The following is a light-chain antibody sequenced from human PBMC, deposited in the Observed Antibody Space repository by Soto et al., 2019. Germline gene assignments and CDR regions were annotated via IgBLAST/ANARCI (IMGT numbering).Light chain of an antibody. CDR1: QSVTSN. Sequence: EIVMTQSPATLSVSPGERATLSCRASQSVTSNLAWYQQKPGQAPRLVIYGASTRATGIPARFSGSGSGTEFTLPISSLQSEDFAVYYCQQYDNWPPWTFGQGTKVEIK. V-gene: IGKV3-15*01. CDR2: GAS. CDR3: QQYDNWPPWT. J-gene: IGKJ1*01.